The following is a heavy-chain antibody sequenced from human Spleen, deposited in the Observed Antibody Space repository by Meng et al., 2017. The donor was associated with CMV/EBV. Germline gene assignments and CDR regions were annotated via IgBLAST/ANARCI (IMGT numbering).Heavy chain of an antibody. J-gene: IGHJ5*02. CDR2: VDCDVSVT. V-gene: IGHV3-74*01. CDR1: FCSFW. D-gene: IGHD2-8*02. CDR3: VRESVHCTDSGCWPENWFDP. Sequence: FCSFWMPWGRPLPGKGLGWVSRVDCDVSVTIYADPVKGRFTISRDNGKNTVYLQMNSLRVEYTGFYYCVRESVHCTDSGCWPENWFDPWGQGTLVTVSS.